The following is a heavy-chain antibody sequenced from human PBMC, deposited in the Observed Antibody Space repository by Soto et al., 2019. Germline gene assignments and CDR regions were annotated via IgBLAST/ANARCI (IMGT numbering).Heavy chain of an antibody. Sequence: ASVKVSCKASGYTFTSYAMHWVRQAPGQRLEWMGWINAGNGNTKYSQKFQGRVTITRDTSASTAYMELSSLRSEDTAVYYCARDSRFGGSSYYYYMAVWGKGTTVTVYS. V-gene: IGHV1-3*01. D-gene: IGHD3-10*01. CDR1: GYTFTSYA. J-gene: IGHJ6*03. CDR2: INAGNGNT. CDR3: ARDSRFGGSSYYYYMAV.